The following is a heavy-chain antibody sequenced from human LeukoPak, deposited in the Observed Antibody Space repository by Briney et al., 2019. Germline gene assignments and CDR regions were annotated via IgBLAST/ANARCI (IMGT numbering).Heavy chain of an antibody. V-gene: IGHV3-33*01. CDR2: IWYDGSNK. CDR3: ARIRDIVVGGHGAFDI. CDR1: GFTFSSYG. J-gene: IGHJ3*02. Sequence: GGSLRLSCAASGFTFSSYGMHWVRQAPGKGLEWVALIWYDGSNKYYADSVKGRFTISRDNSKNTLYLQMNSLRAEDTAVYYCARIRDIVVGGHGAFDIWGQGTMVTVSS. D-gene: IGHD2-15*01.